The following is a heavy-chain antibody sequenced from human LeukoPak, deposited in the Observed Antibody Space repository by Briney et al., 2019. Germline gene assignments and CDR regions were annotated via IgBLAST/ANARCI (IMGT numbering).Heavy chain of an antibody. Sequence: ASVRVSCKASGYTFTDYYIHWVRQAPGQGLEWMGWINPNSDYTFYAQKLQGRVTMTTDTSTSTAYMELRSLRSDDTAVYYCARDVDTAAGFDPWGQGTLVTVSS. CDR3: ARDVDTAAGFDP. CDR1: GYTFTDYY. CDR2: INPNSDYT. V-gene: IGHV1-18*04. J-gene: IGHJ5*02. D-gene: IGHD5-18*01.